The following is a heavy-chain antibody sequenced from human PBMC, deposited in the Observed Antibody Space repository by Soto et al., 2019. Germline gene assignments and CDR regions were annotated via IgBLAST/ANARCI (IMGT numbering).Heavy chain of an antibody. CDR1: GYTFSNYC. D-gene: IGHD6-13*01. CDR2: FNPNNGKT. J-gene: IGHJ5*02. V-gene: IGHV1-46*01. CDR3: AIDVYTACWYDKYALSNNSFDP. Sequence: QEQLVQSGAEVKKPGASVKVSCKASGYTFSNYCLHWVRQAPGQGLEWMGIFNPNNGKTLYAQKFERRVTMSTDTSTNIVYMELISLRSEVTAIYYCAIDVYTACWYDKYALSNNSFDPWGQGTLVTASS.